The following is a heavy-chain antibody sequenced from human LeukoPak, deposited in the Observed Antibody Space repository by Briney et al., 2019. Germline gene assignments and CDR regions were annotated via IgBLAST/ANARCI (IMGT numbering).Heavy chain of an antibody. CDR2: ISWNSGSI. V-gene: IGHV3-9*01. Sequence: PGRSLRLSCAASGFTFDDYAMHWVRQAPGKGLEWVSGISWNSGSIGYADSVKGRFTISRDNAKNSLYLQMNSLRAEDTALYYCAKELDYYDSSGPFDYWGQGTLVTVSS. D-gene: IGHD3-22*01. CDR3: AKELDYYDSSGPFDY. CDR1: GFTFDDYA. J-gene: IGHJ4*02.